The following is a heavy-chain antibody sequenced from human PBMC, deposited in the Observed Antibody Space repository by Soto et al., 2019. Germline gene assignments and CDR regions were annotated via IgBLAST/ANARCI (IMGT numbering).Heavy chain of an antibody. Sequence: GGSLRLSCAASGFTFSSYWMHWVRQAPGKGLVWVAHINSDGSSTSYADSVKGRFTISRDNAKNSLYLQMNSLRAEDTAVYYCARDDLGGYWGQGTLVTVSS. V-gene: IGHV3-74*01. CDR3: ARDDLGGY. CDR1: GFTFSSYW. CDR2: INSDGSST. J-gene: IGHJ4*02. D-gene: IGHD2-21*01.